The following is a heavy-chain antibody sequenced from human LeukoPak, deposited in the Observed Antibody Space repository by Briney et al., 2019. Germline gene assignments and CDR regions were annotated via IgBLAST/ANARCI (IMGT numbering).Heavy chain of an antibody. D-gene: IGHD6-13*01. CDR2: INHSEST. V-gene: IGHV4-34*01. CDR1: GGSLSDYY. J-gene: IGHJ4*02. CDR3: ARLVSQTEPRFDS. Sequence: SETLFLTCAVYGGSLSDYYWSWIRQTPGRGLEWIGEINHSESTYYKPSLKSRVTILVDTSKNQFSLKVNSVTAADTAVYYCARLVSQTEPRFDSWGQGNLVTVSS.